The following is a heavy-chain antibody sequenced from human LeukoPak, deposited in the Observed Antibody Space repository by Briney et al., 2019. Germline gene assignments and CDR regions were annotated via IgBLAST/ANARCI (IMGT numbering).Heavy chain of an antibody. V-gene: IGHV1-18*01. Sequence: GASVKVSCKASGYTFTSYGISWVRQAPGQGLEWMGWISAYNGNTNYAQKLQGRVTMTTDTSTSTAYMELRSLRSDDTAVYYCARDLDGSGSSNWFDPWGQGTLVTVSS. CDR3: ARDLDGSGSSNWFDP. D-gene: IGHD3-10*01. J-gene: IGHJ5*02. CDR2: ISAYNGNT. CDR1: GYTFTSYG.